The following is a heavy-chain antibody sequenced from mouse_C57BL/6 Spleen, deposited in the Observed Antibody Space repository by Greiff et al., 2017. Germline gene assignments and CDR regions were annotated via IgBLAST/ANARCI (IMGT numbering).Heavy chain of an antibody. Sequence: QVQLQQPGAELVKPGASVKLSCKASGYTFTSYWMHWVKQRPGQGLEWIGMIPPNSGSTNYNAKFKSKATLTVDKSSSTAYMQLSSLTSEDSSVDYCAREGFYGSSSSWFAYWGQGTLVTVSA. CDR2: IPPNSGST. CDR3: AREGFYGSSSSWFAY. D-gene: IGHD1-1*01. J-gene: IGHJ3*01. CDR1: GYTFTSYW. V-gene: IGHV1-64*01.